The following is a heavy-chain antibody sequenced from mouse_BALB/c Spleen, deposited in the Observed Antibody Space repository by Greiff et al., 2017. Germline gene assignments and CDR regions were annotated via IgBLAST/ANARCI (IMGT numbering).Heavy chain of an antibody. V-gene: IGHV1-80*01. CDR1: GYAFSSYW. Sequence: VQLQQSGAELVRPGSSVKISCKASGYAFSSYWMNWVKQRPGQGLEWIGQIYPGDGDTNYNGKFKGKATLTADKSSSTAYMQLSSLTSEDSAVYFCARYYDGYSFAYWGQGTLVTVSA. CDR2: IYPGDGDT. J-gene: IGHJ3*01. CDR3: ARYYDGYSFAY. D-gene: IGHD2-3*01.